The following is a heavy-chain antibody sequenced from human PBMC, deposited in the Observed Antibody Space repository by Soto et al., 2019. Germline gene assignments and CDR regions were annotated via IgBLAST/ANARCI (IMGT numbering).Heavy chain of an antibody. V-gene: IGHV3-21*01. D-gene: IGHD5-18*01. Sequence: GGSLRLSCAASGFTFSSYSMNWVRQAPGKGLEWVSSISSSSSYIYYADSVKGRFTISRDNAKNSLYLQMNSLRAEDTAVYYCARAFEEEIQLWFYYYYGMDVWGQGTTVTVSS. CDR2: ISSSSSYI. J-gene: IGHJ6*02. CDR1: GFTFSSYS. CDR3: ARAFEEEIQLWFYYYYGMDV.